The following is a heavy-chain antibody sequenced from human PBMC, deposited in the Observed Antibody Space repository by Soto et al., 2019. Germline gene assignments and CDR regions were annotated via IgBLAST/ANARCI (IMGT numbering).Heavy chain of an antibody. J-gene: IGHJ4*02. CDR2: ISSSSSYI. D-gene: IGHD5-12*01. CDR1: GFTFSSYS. CDR3: AKQSGYDILLYYFDY. Sequence: GGSLRLSCAASGFTFSSYSMNWVRQAPGKGLEWVSSISSSSSYIYYADSVKGRFTISRDNAKNSLYLRMNSLRAEDTAVYYCAKQSGYDILLYYFDYWGQGTLVTVSS. V-gene: IGHV3-21*01.